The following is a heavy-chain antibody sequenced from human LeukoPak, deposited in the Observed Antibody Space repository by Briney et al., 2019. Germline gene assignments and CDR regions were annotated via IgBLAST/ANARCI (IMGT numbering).Heavy chain of an antibody. J-gene: IGHJ6*02. D-gene: IGHD3-9*01. CDR3: ARDQVEMDYDILTGYPYGMDV. V-gene: IGHV4-59*01. CDR1: GGSISSYY. CDR2: IYYSGST. Sequence: PSETLSLTCTVSGGSISSYYWSWIRQPPGKGLEWIGYIYYSGSTNYNPSLKSRVTISVDTSKNQFSLKLSSVTAEDTAVYYCARDQVEMDYDILTGYPYGMDVWGQGTTVTVSS.